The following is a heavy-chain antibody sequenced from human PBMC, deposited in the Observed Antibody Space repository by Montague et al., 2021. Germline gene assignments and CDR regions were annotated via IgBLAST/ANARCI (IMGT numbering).Heavy chain of an antibody. V-gene: IGHV4-34*01. J-gene: IGHJ3*02. D-gene: IGHD2-21*02. CDR1: GGSFSGYY. CDR3: ARRMGFVVVTEHDAFDI. Sequence: SETLSLTCAVYGGSFSGYYWTWIRQPPGKGLEWIGEINHSGSTNDNPSLKSRLTISADTSKNQFSLRLRSVTAADTAVYYCARRMGFVVVTEHDAFDIWGQGTMVIVSS. CDR2: INHSGST.